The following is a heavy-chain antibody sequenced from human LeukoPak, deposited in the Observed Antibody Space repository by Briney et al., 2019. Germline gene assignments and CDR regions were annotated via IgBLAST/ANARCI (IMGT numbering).Heavy chain of an antibody. V-gene: IGHV3-21*01. CDR3: ARSSGPQDYYDSSGSHPWFDP. CDR1: GFTFSSYS. Sequence: KPGGSLRLSCAASGFTFSSYSMNWVRQAPGKGLEWVSSISSSSSYIYYADSVKGRFTISRDNAKNSLYLQMNSLRAEDTAVYYCARSSGPQDYYDSSGSHPWFDPWGQGTLVTVSS. J-gene: IGHJ5*02. D-gene: IGHD3-22*01. CDR2: ISSSSSYI.